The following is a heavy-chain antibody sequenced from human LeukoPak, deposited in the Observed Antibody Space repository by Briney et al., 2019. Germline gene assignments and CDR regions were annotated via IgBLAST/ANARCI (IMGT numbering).Heavy chain of an antibody. CDR2: ISYDASKE. CDR3: ASDVGGVGASPFDY. J-gene: IGHJ4*02. V-gene: IGHV3-30-3*01. CDR1: GFTFSRYA. D-gene: IGHD1-26*01. Sequence: GGSLRLSCAASGFTFSRYAMHWVRQAPGKGLEWVAAISYDASKEYYADSVKGRFTISRDNSKSTLHLQMNSLRADDTAVYNCASDVGGVGASPFDYWGQGTLVTVSS.